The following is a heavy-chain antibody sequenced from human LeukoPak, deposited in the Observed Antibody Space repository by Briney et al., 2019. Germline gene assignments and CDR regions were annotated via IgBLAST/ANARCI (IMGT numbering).Heavy chain of an antibody. CDR1: GGSISSGGYY. J-gene: IGHJ3*02. CDR2: IYYSGST. D-gene: IGHD6-6*01. CDR3: AREYNSSSARAFDI. Sequence: SETLSLTCTVSGGSISSGGYYWSWIRQHPGKGLEWIGYIYYSGSTYYNPSLKSQVTISVDTSKNQFSLKLSSVTAADTAVYYCAREYNSSSARAFDIWGQGTMVTVSS. V-gene: IGHV4-31*01.